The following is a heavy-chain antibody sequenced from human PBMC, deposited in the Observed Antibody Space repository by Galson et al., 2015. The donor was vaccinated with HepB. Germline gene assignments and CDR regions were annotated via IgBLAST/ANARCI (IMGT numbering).Heavy chain of an antibody. Sequence: SVKVSCKASGYTFINYGISWARQAPGQGLEWMGWISPYNANTNSAQTLQGRVTMTTDTSTSIAYMELRSLRSDDTAVYYCARTGYAEYFQHWGQGTLVTVSS. CDR1: GYTFINYG. D-gene: IGHD5-18*01. CDR2: ISPYNANT. CDR3: ARTGYAEYFQH. V-gene: IGHV1-18*04. J-gene: IGHJ1*01.